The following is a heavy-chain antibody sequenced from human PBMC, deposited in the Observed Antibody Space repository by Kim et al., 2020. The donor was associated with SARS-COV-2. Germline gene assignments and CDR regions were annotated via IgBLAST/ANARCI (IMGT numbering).Heavy chain of an antibody. D-gene: IGHD3-22*01. Sequence: GGSLRLSCAASGFTVSSNYMSWVRQAPGKGLEWVSVIYSGGSTYYADSVKGRFTISRHNSKNTLYLQMNSLRAEDTAVYYCARGKTGYYDSSGYYHLGYWGQGTLVTVSS. CDR2: IYSGGST. CDR1: GFTVSSNY. CDR3: ARGKTGYYDSSGYYHLGY. V-gene: IGHV3-53*04. J-gene: IGHJ4*02.